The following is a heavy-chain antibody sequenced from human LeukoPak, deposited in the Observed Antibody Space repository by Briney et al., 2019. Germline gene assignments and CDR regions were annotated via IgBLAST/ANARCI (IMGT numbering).Heavy chain of an antibody. CDR3: ARVLGYCSSTSCNDY. CDR2: ISSSSSYI. V-gene: IGHV3-21*01. J-gene: IGHJ4*02. CDR1: GFTFSSYS. Sequence: AGGSLRLSCAASGFTFSSYSMNWVRQAPGKGLEWVSSISSSSSYIYYADSAKGRFTISRDNAKNSLYLQMNSLRAEDTAVYYCARVLGYCSSTSCNDYWGQGTLVTVSP. D-gene: IGHD2-2*01.